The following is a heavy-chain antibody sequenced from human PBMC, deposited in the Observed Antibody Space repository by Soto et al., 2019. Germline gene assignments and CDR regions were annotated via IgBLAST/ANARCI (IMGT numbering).Heavy chain of an antibody. CDR1: GYTFTGDY. V-gene: IGHV1-2*04. Sequence: ASVKVSCKASGYTFTGDYMHWGRQAPGQGLEWMGWINPNSGGTNYAQNFQGWVTMTRDTSISTAYMELSRLRSDDTAVYYCARARFGTKGGNWFDPWGQGTLVTAPQ. D-gene: IGHD3-10*01. CDR2: INPNSGGT. J-gene: IGHJ5*02. CDR3: ARARFGTKGGNWFDP.